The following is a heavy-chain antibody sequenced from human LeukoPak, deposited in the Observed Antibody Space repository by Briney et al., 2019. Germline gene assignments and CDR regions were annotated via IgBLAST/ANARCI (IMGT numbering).Heavy chain of an antibody. J-gene: IGHJ3*02. Sequence: GRSLRLSCAASGFTFSSYAMHWVRQAPGKGLEWVAVISYDGSNKYYADSVKGRFTISGDNSKNTLYLQMNSLRAEDTAVYYCARDPQWLFTFDIWGQGTMVTVSS. CDR1: GFTFSSYA. CDR2: ISYDGSNK. CDR3: ARDPQWLFTFDI. D-gene: IGHD6-19*01. V-gene: IGHV3-30-3*01.